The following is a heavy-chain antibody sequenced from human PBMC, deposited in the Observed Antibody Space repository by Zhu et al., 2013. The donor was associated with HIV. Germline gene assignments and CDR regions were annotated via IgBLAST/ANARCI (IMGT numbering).Heavy chain of an antibody. CDR3: ARDPALTTARPNYYYYMDV. Sequence: QVQLVQSGAEVKKPGASVKVSCKASGYTFTTSGISWVRQAPGQGLEWMGWISGYNGNTNYAQKLQDRVTMTTDTSTSTAYMELRSLRSDDTAVYYCARDPALTTARPNYYYYMDVWGKGTTVTVSS. CDR1: GYTFTTSG. V-gene: IGHV1-18*01. J-gene: IGHJ6*03. CDR2: ISGYNGNT. D-gene: IGHD6-6*01.